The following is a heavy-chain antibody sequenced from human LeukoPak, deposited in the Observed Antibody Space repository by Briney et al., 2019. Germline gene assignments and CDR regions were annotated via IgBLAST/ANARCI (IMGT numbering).Heavy chain of an antibody. Sequence: GGSLRLSCAASGFTFTNAWMSWVRQAPGKGLEWVGRIKSRVSGGTTDYAAPGKGRFTISRDDSKNTLHLQMDSLRTEDTAVYYCTSDLPGGYSNYFDGWGQGTLVTVSS. CDR2: IKSRVSGGTT. CDR1: GFTFTNAW. CDR3: TSDLPGGYSNYFDG. D-gene: IGHD4-23*01. V-gene: IGHV3-15*01. J-gene: IGHJ4*02.